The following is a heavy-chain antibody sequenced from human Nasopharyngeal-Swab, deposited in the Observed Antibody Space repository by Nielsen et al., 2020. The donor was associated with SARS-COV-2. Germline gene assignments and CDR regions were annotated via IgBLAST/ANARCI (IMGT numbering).Heavy chain of an antibody. CDR1: GFTVSAFG. J-gene: IGHJ4*02. V-gene: IGHV3-30*18. D-gene: IGHD3-10*01. CDR2: ISYDGHTQ. Sequence: GESLKISCAASGFTVSAFGMHWVRQAPGEVLEWVAHISYDGHTQYYSDSVTGRFTISRDNSDNTLYLQMRSLRAEDTAVYYCVKGLRGGDYWGQGTLVSVSS. CDR3: VKGLRGGDY.